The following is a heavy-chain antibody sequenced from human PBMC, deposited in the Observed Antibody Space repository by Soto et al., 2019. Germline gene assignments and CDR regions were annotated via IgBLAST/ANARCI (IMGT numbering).Heavy chain of an antibody. CDR3: VKWHTSNFDSLPFTGFDF. V-gene: IGHV3-23*01. D-gene: IGHD3-22*01. J-gene: IGHJ4*02. CDR1: GFTFSDSV. Sequence: GGSLRLSCVGSGFTFSDSVMAWVRQAPGKGLEWLSVMSGDGRTRYALSVTGRFTISRDNSKNTLYLQMRSLRAEDAAAYYCVKWHTSNFDSLPFTGFDFWGQGTQVTVYS. CDR2: MSGDGRT.